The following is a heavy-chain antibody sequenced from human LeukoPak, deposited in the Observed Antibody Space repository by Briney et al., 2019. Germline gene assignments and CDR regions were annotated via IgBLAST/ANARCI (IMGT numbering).Heavy chain of an antibody. J-gene: IGHJ4*02. CDR2: IYSGGST. Sequence: PGGSLRLSCAASGFTVSSNYMSWVRQAPGKGLEWVSVIYSGGSTYYADSVKGRSTISRDNPKNTLYLQMNSLRAEDTAVYYCAAAYCGGDCYSLNDYWGQGTLVTVSS. CDR1: GFTVSSNY. V-gene: IGHV3-66*01. CDR3: AAAYCGGDCYSLNDY. D-gene: IGHD2-21*02.